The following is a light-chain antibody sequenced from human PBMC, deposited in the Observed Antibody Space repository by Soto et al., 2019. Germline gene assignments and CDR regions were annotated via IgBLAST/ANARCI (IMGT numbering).Light chain of an antibody. CDR2: KAT. V-gene: IGKV1-5*03. Sequence: DIQMTQSPSTLSASVGDSVTMTSRASQNIRNCLAWYQQKPGKAPKLLIYKATNLQSGVPSRFSGSGSGTEFSLNITSLQPDDFATYYCQQYSTYPYIFGQGTKVDI. J-gene: IGKJ2*01. CDR1: QNIRNC. CDR3: QQYSTYPYI.